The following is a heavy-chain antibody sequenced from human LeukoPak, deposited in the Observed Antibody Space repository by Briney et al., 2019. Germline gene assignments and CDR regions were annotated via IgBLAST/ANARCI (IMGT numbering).Heavy chain of an antibody. CDR3: ARGPRVGYCSSTSCYAFDI. D-gene: IGHD2-2*03. CDR1: GGTFSSYA. J-gene: IGHJ3*02. CDR2: IIPIFGTA. Sequence: SVKVSCKASGGTFSSYAISWVRQAPGQGLERMGGIIPIFGTANYAQKFQGRVTITTDETTSTAYMELSSLRSEDTAVYYCARGPRVGYCSSTSCYAFDIWGQGTMVTVSS. V-gene: IGHV1-69*05.